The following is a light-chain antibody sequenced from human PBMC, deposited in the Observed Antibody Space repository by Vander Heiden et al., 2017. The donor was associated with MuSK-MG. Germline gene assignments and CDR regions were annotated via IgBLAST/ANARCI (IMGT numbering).Light chain of an antibody. CDR1: QSISSW. CDR2: DAS. CDR3: QQYNSYPLT. J-gene: IGKJ4*01. Sequence: DIQMTQSPSTLSASVGDRVTITCRASQSISSWLAWYQQKPGKAPKLLIYDASSLESGVPSRFSGSGSGTEFTLTISSLQPDDIATYYCQQYNSYPLTFGGGTRVEMK. V-gene: IGKV1-5*01.